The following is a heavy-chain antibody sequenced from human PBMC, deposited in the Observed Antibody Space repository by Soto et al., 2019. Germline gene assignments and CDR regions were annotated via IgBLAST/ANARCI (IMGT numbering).Heavy chain of an antibody. V-gene: IGHV3-23*01. CDR2: ISDSGSKT. Sequence: GGSLRLSCVASGITFSTSVMGWVRQAPGKGLEWVSMISDSGSKTYYTDSVKGRFTISRDNSQNTLYLQMNSLRAEDTAVYYCAKEKPTTTCFGFWGQGTLVTVSS. CDR3: AKEKPTTTCFGF. CDR1: GITFSTSV. D-gene: IGHD1-1*01. J-gene: IGHJ4*02.